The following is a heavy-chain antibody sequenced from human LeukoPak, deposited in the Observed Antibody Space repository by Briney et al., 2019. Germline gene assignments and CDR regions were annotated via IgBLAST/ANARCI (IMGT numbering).Heavy chain of an antibody. Sequence: GGSLRLSRAASGVTFSTYEMNWVRQAPGKGLEWVSYISSSGSTTYYADSVKGRFTISRDNAKNSLYLQMNSLRGEDTAVYYCARRYCSSTSCTFDYWGQGTLVTVSS. CDR1: GVTFSTYE. CDR2: ISSSGSTT. CDR3: ARRYCSSTSCTFDY. J-gene: IGHJ4*02. V-gene: IGHV3-48*03. D-gene: IGHD2-2*01.